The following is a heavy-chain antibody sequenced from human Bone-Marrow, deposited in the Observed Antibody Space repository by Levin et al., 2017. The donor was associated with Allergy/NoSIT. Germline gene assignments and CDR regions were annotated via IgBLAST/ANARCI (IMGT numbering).Heavy chain of an antibody. CDR1: GYTFTYSY. CDR2: INPSDGST. Sequence: GESLKISCKASGYTFTYSYIHWVRQAPGQGLEWMGAINPSDGSTISTQKFQGRLSVTSDPSTSTVYMELSSLTSEDTAVYYCAREGVALASYYFENWGQGTLVTVSS. CDR3: AREGVALASYYFEN. J-gene: IGHJ4*02. D-gene: IGHD2-21*01. V-gene: IGHV1-46*01.